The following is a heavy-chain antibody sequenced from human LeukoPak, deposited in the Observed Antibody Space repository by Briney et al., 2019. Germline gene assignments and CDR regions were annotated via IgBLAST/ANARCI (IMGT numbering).Heavy chain of an antibody. Sequence: AESPRIPCQGSGYTFTNYWIGCARPMPGKGLEGMAIIYPGDSDSRYSPSFQGQVTISADKSINTAYLQWSSLKASDTAMYYCARLYRSGYPYGNLDYWGQGTLDTVSS. J-gene: IGHJ4*02. V-gene: IGHV5-51*01. CDR1: GYTFTNYW. CDR2: IYPGDSDS. D-gene: IGHD5-18*01. CDR3: ARLYRSGYPYGNLDY.